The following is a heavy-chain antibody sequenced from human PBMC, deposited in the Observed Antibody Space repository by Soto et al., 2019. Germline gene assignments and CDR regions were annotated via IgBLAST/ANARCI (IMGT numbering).Heavy chain of an antibody. D-gene: IGHD6-13*01. J-gene: IGHJ4*02. CDR2: MSYDGKNE. CDR1: GFSLSVYG. V-gene: IGHV3-30*18. Sequence: QVQLVESGGGVVQPGRSLRLSCAASGFSLSVYGIHWLRQAPGKGLEWVAVMSYDGKNEYYADSVKGRFTVSRDTSKSTVYLQMNSLKTEDTALYYCAKDPLTYRSRWNKGCFDYWGRGTLVTVSS. CDR3: AKDPLTYRSRWNKGCFDY.